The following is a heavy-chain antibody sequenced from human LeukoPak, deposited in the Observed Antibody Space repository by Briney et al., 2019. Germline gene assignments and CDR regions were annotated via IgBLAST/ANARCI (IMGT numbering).Heavy chain of an antibody. CDR1: GYTFTGYY. J-gene: IGHJ3*02. CDR2: INPNSGGT. CDR3: ARHRLHRLYYDSSGYYHDAFDI. D-gene: IGHD3-22*01. V-gene: IGHV1-2*02. Sequence: ASVKVSCKASGYTFTGYYMHWVRQAPGQGLEWMGWINPNSGGTNYAQKFQGRVTMTRDKSIRTAYMELSRLTSDDTAVYYCARHRLHRLYYDSSGYYHDAFDIWGQGTMVTVSS.